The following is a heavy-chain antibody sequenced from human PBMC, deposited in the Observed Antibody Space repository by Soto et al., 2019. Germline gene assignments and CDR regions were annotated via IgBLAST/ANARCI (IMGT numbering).Heavy chain of an antibody. CDR2: IIAYNGNT. Sequence: QVHLVQSGAEVKKPGASVKVSCKASGYTITSYGISWVRQAPGPGLEWMGGIIAYNGNTNYAQKFRGRVSLPTARSASTAYMSLSTVRSDESAVDCWATDIVVVGGAMGGGDAFDIWGQGKLVTVSS. CDR1: GYTITSYG. D-gene: IGHD2-15*01. J-gene: IGHJ3*02. CDR3: ATDIVVVGGAMGGGDAFDI. V-gene: IGHV1-18*01.